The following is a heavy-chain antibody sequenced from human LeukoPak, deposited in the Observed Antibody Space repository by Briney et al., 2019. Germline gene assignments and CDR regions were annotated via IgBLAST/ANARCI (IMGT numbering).Heavy chain of an antibody. CDR1: GYTVSSNY. V-gene: IGHV3-53*01. J-gene: IGHJ4*02. CDR2: IYSGGST. Sequence: GGSLRLSCAASGYTVSSNYMLWVRQARGRAREGVSVIYSGGSTYYGDSVKGRFTTPRDNSTNTLYPQMNSRRAEGTAVYYCAREESARSGFYSWGQGTLVTLSS. D-gene: IGHD3-10*01. CDR3: AREESARSGFYS.